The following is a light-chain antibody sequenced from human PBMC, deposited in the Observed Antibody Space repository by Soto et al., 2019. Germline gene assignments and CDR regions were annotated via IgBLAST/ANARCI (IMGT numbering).Light chain of an antibody. V-gene: IGLV1-44*01. J-gene: IGLJ2*01. Sequence: QPVLTQPPSASGTPGQRVTISCSGSSSHIGRETVNWYQQLPGTAPKLLIYSNNQRPSGVPDRFSGSKSGTSASLAISGRQSEDEADYYCAAWDDSLNGHVVFGGGTKLTVL. CDR3: AAWDDSLNGHVV. CDR2: SNN. CDR1: SSHIGRET.